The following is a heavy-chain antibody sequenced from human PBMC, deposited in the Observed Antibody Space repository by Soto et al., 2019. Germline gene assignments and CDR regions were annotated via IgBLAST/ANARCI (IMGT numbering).Heavy chain of an antibody. V-gene: IGHV4-34*01. J-gene: IGHJ5*02. Sequence: QVRLPQWGAGLLKPSETLSLTCAVYGGSFTDYYWSWIRQPPGKGLEWIGEINHSGDTNYNPSLKSRVTISVDTSKNQFSLKRSSVTAADTAVYYCARNYYDSGRFGLDPWGQGTQVTVSS. CDR1: GGSFTDYY. D-gene: IGHD3-22*01. CDR3: ARNYYDSGRFGLDP. CDR2: INHSGDT.